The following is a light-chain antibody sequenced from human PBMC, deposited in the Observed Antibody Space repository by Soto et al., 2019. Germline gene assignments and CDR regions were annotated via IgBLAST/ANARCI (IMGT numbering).Light chain of an antibody. Sequence: DIVMTQSPDSLAVSLGERATINCKSSQSLLSSSDNRNYVGWYQHKPGQSPKLLIYSASTRKSGVPDRVSGSGSGTDCTLTISNLQAEDVAVYYCQQYYSTPITVGQGTRLEIK. J-gene: IGKJ5*01. CDR2: SAS. CDR1: QSLLSSSDNRNY. V-gene: IGKV4-1*01. CDR3: QQYYSTPIT.